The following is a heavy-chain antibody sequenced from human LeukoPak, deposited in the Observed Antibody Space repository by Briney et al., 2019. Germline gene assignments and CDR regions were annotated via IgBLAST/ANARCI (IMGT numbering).Heavy chain of an antibody. CDR2: IYYTGST. J-gene: IGHJ5*02. CDR3: ARVEDSGYDYRGRFDP. V-gene: IGHV4-59*12. Sequence: SETLSLTCTVSGGSISTYYWSWIRQPPGKGLEWIGYIYYTGSTSYNPSLKSRVTISVDTSKNQFSLELSSVTAADTAVYYCARVEDSGYDYRGRFDPWGQGTLVTVSS. D-gene: IGHD5-12*01. CDR1: GGSISTYY.